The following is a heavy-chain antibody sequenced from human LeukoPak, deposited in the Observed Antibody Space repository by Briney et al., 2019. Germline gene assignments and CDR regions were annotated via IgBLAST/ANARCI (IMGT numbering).Heavy chain of an antibody. D-gene: IGHD4-23*01. CDR3: ANPPHGGRDYYGMDV. V-gene: IGHV3-30*18. CDR1: GFTFSSYG. CDR2: ISYDGSNK. J-gene: IGHJ6*02. Sequence: GGSLRLSCAASGFTFSSYGMHWVRQAPGKGLEWVAVISYDGSNKYYADSVKGRFTISRDNSKNTLYLQMNSLRAEDTAVYYCANPPHGGRDYYGMDVWGQGTTVTVSS.